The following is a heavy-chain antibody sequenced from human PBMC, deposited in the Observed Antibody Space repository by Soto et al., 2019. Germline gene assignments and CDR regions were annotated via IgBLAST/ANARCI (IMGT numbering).Heavy chain of an antibody. D-gene: IGHD3-10*01. CDR3: AIGGSGSYYNPYYFDY. J-gene: IGHJ4*02. V-gene: IGHV4-59*11. CDR1: GGSIISHY. Sequence: SETLSLTCTVSGGSIISHYWSWIRQPPGKGLEWIGYIYYSGSTNYNPSLKSRVTISVDTSKNQFSLKLSSVTAADTAVYYCAIGGSGSYYNPYYFDYWGQGTLVTVSS. CDR2: IYYSGST.